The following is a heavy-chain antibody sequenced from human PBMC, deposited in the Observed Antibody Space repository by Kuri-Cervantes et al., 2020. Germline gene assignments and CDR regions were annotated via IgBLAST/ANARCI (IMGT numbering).Heavy chain of an antibody. D-gene: IGHD3-3*01. CDR2: ISYDGSNK. CDR1: GFTFSSYA. J-gene: IGHJ6*03. CDR3: VARVPSTIFGVVINYYYMDV. V-gene: IGHV3-30*14. Sequence: GESLKISCAASGFTFSSYAMSWVRQAPGKGLEWVAVISYDGSNKYYADSVKGRFTISRDNSKNTLYLQMGSLRAEDMAVYYCVARVPSTIFGVVINYYYMDVWGKGTTVTVSS.